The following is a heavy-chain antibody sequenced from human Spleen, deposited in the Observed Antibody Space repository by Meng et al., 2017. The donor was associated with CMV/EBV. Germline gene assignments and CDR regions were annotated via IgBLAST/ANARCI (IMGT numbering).Heavy chain of an antibody. Sequence: GGSLRLSCAASGFTFSSYSMNWVRQAPGKGLEWVSKVYSSGTSYYTDSVKGRFTISRDSSKNTVNLEMNGLRADDTAVYYCTRDRGDLMYYFDYWGHGTLVTVSS. CDR2: VYSSGTS. CDR3: TRDRGDLMYYFDY. J-gene: IGHJ4*01. D-gene: IGHD3-10*01. CDR1: GFTFSSYS. V-gene: IGHV3-53*01.